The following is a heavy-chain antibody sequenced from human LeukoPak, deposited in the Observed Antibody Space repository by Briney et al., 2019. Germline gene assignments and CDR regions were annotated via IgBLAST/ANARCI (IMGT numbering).Heavy chain of an antibody. D-gene: IGHD5-24*01. CDR3: ARGRDGYNPRPIDY. CDR1: GGSISSGGYY. V-gene: IGHV4-31*03. CDR2: IYYSGST. J-gene: IGHJ4*02. Sequence: SETLSLTCTVSGGSISSGGYYWSWIRQHPGEGLEWIGYIYYSGSTYYNPSLKSRVTISVDTSKNQFSLKLSSVTAADTAVYYCARGRDGYNPRPIDYWGQGTLVTVSS.